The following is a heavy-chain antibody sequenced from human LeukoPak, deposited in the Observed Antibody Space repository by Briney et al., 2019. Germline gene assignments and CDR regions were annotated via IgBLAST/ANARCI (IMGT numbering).Heavy chain of an antibody. J-gene: IGHJ4*02. CDR3: ASDSGSSQIDY. Sequence: NPSETLSLTCTVSGGSISSYYWSWIRQPLGKGPEWIGYIYYSGRTNYNPSLKSRVSISVDTSKKQFSLKVTSVTAADTAVYYCASDSGSSQIDYWGQGIQVTVSS. CDR2: IYYSGRT. CDR1: GGSISSYY. V-gene: IGHV4-59*01. D-gene: IGHD1-26*01.